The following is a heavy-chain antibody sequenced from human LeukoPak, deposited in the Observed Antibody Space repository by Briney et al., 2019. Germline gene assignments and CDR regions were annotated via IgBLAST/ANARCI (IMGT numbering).Heavy chain of an antibody. CDR1: GFTFSSYS. V-gene: IGHV3-21*01. D-gene: IGHD6-13*01. J-gene: IGHJ4*02. Sequence: GGSLRLSCAASGFTFSSYSMHWVRQAPGKGLEWVSSISSSSSYIYYADSVKGRFTISRDNAKNSLYLQMNTLRAEDTAVYYCAREGDSSSWYPYYFDYWGQGTLVTVSS. CDR3: AREGDSSSWYPYYFDY. CDR2: ISSSSSYI.